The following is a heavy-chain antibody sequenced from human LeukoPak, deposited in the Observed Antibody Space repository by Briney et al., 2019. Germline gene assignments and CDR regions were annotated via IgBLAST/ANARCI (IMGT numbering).Heavy chain of an antibody. CDR1: GVSISTYY. CDR3: ARGSRLHGNIDF. J-gene: IGHJ4*02. CDR2: IYTSGKT. Sequence: PSETLSLTCTVSGVSISTYYWNWIRQPAGKELEWIGRIYTSGKTNYYPSLKTRVTMSMDTSKSQFSLKLSSLTAADTALYYCARGSRLHGNIDFWGQGSLVTVSS. D-gene: IGHD1-1*01. V-gene: IGHV4-4*07.